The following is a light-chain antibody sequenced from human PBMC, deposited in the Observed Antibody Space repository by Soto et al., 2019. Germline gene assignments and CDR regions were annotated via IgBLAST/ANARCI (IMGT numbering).Light chain of an antibody. CDR3: QEYNDWPPWT. CDR2: GAA. CDR1: GGVSNN. V-gene: IGKV3-15*01. J-gene: IGKJ1*01. Sequence: EIVISQSSATLTVSPGERATLSCRASGGVSNNLACFQHKPGQAPRHLIDGAAARATGVAARFSGSGSGTECTLTISSLQSEDFAVYYCQEYNDWPPWTFGQGTKVDSK.